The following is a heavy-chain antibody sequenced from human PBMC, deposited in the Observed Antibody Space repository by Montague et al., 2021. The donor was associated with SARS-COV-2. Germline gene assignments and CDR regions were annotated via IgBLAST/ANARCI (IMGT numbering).Heavy chain of an antibody. J-gene: IGHJ6*03. CDR1: GGSFSTYS. CDR2: IHRGGST. D-gene: IGHD3-10*01. CDR3: ARLGDGVVPSPILGVGPYYSCYYMDV. V-gene: IGHV4-34*01. Sequence: SETLSLTCAVHGGSFSTYSWNWIRQPPGKGLEWIGEIHRGGSTNYNPSLKSRVTISADTSKNQFSLKLTSVAAADTAVYYCARLGDGVVPSPILGVGPYYSCYYMDVWGKGTTVTVSS.